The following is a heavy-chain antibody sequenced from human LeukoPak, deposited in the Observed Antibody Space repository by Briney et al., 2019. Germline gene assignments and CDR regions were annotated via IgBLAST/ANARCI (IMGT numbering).Heavy chain of an antibody. CDR1: GYTFTSYG. D-gene: IGHD3-22*01. Sequence: ASVKVSCKASGYTFTSYGINWVRQAPGQGLEWMGWISAYNGNTNYAQKLQGRVTMTTDTSTSTAYMELRSLRSDDTAVYYCARVAPYDSSGYGLFDYWGQGTLVTVSS. V-gene: IGHV1-18*01. CDR3: ARVAPYDSSGYGLFDY. J-gene: IGHJ4*02. CDR2: ISAYNGNT.